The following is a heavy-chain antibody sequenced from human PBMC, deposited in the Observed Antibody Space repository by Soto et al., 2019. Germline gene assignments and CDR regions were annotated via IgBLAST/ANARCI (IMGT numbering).Heavy chain of an antibody. CDR3: ARGVGIAARGAYYGMDV. CDR2: IMPIFRTP. D-gene: IGHD6-6*01. CDR1: GGTFSNSA. J-gene: IGHJ6*02. V-gene: IGHV1-69*13. Sequence: SVKVSCKASGGTFSNSAISWVRQAPGQGLEWMGGIMPIFRTPDYAQKFQGRVTVTADESTSTAYMELSGLRSEDTAVYYCARGVGIAARGAYYGMDVWGQGTTVTVS.